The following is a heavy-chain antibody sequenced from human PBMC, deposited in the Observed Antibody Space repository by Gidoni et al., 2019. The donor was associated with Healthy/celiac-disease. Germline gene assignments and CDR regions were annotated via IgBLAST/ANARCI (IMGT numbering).Heavy chain of an antibody. CDR2: ISGRGGST. J-gene: IGHJ6*03. CDR3: AKGIRDYYYYMDV. CDR1: GLPFSSYA. Sequence: EVQLLESGGGLVQPGGSLRLSCAASGLPFSSYAMSWVRQAPGKGLEWVSAISGRGGSTYYADSVKGRFTISRDNSKNTLYLQMNSLRAEDTAVYYCAKGIRDYYYYMDVWGKGTTVTVSS. V-gene: IGHV3-23*01.